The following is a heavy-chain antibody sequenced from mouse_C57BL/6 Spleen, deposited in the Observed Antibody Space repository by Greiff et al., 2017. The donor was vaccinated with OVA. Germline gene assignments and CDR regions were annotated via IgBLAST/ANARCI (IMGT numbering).Heavy chain of an antibody. Sequence: QVQLQQPGAELVKPGASVKLSCKASGYTFTSYWMHWVKQRPGRGLEWIGWFYPGSGSIKYNEKFKDKATLTADKSSSTVYMELSRLTSEDSAVYFCARHEAYGSSFPFAYWGQGTLVTVSA. D-gene: IGHD1-1*01. CDR2: FYPGSGSI. J-gene: IGHJ3*01. CDR1: GYTFTSYW. V-gene: IGHV1-62-2*01. CDR3: ARHEAYGSSFPFAY.